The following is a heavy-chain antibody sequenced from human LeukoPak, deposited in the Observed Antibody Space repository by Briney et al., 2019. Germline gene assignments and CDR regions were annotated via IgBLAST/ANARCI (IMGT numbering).Heavy chain of an antibody. CDR2: ISGSGGST. CDR1: GFTFSSYA. D-gene: IGHD3-3*01. Sequence: GGSLRLSCAASGFTFSSYAMSWVRQAPGKGLEWVSAISGSGGSTYYADSVKGRFTISRDNSKNTLYLQMNSLRAEDTAVYYCAKDGSPDFWSGYSTYYYYMGVWGKGTTVTVSS. V-gene: IGHV3-23*01. CDR3: AKDGSPDFWSGYSTYYYYMGV. J-gene: IGHJ6*03.